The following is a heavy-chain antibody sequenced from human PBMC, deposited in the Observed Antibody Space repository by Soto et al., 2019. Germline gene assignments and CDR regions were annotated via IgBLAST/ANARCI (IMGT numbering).Heavy chain of an antibody. V-gene: IGHV4-4*02. Sequence: QVQLQESGPGLVKPSGTLSLTCAVSGDSISNSRWWSWVRQPPGKGLEGNGDIFHSGDTNYNRSLKSLVCTSVDKCQNQFSLKVSSATAAEAAVYYCAYSTGWYRHDVWGQGTLVTVSS. CDR2: IFHSGDT. D-gene: IGHD6-19*01. J-gene: IGHJ3*01. CDR1: GDSISNSRW. CDR3: AYSTGWYRHDV.